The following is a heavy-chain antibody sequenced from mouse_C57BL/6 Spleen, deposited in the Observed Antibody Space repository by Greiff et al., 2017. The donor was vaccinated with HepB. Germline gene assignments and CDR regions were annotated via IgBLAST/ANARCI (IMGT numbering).Heavy chain of an antibody. CDR3: ARRDDSNYYAMDY. V-gene: IGHV1-26*01. J-gene: IGHJ4*01. D-gene: IGHD2-4*01. CDR1: GYTFTDYY. CDR2: INPNNGGT. Sequence: EVQLQQSGPELVKPGASVKISCKASGYTFTDYYMNWVKQSHGNSLEWIGDINPNNGGTSYNQKFKGKATLTVDKSSSTAYMELRSLTSEDSAVYYCARRDDSNYYAMDYWGQGTSVTVSS.